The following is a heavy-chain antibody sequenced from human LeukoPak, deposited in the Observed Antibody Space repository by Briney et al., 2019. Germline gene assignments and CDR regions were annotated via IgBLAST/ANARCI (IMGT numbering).Heavy chain of an antibody. Sequence: PSETLSLTCTVSGGSIDSSSYYWGWIHQPPGKGLEWIGTIYYSGSTYYNPSLKSRVTISVDTSKNQFSLKLSSVTAADTAVYYCARVYSYGYNRYFDYWGQGTLVTVSS. V-gene: IGHV4-39*07. J-gene: IGHJ4*02. CDR3: ARVYSYGYNRYFDY. D-gene: IGHD5-18*01. CDR2: IYYSGST. CDR1: GGSIDSSSYY.